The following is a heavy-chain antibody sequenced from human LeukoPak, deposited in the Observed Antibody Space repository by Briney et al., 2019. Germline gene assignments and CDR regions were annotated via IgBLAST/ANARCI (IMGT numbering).Heavy chain of an antibody. J-gene: IGHJ4*02. V-gene: IGHV4-39*01. Sequence: SETPSLTCTVSGGSISSSSYYWGWIRQPPGKGLEWIGSIYYSGSTYYNPSLKSRVTISVDTSKNQFSLKLSSVTAADTAVYYCARLGPAAISYFDYWGQGTLVTVSS. CDR3: ARLGPAAISYFDY. CDR1: GGSISSSSYY. D-gene: IGHD6-13*01. CDR2: IYYSGST.